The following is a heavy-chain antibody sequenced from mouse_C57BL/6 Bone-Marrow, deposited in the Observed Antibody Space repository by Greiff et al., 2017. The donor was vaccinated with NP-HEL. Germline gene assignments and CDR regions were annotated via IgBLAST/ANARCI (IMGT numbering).Heavy chain of an antibody. CDR2: IRSKSNNYAT. J-gene: IGHJ3*01. CDR3: VLITTVVATPY. CDR1: GFSFNTYA. Sequence: EVMLVESGGGLVQPKGSLKLSCAASGFSFNTYAMNWVRQAPGKGLEWVARIRSKSNNYATYYADSVKDRFTISRDDSESMLYLQMNNLKTEDTAMYYCVLITTVVATPYWGQGTLVTVSA. D-gene: IGHD1-1*01. V-gene: IGHV10-1*01.